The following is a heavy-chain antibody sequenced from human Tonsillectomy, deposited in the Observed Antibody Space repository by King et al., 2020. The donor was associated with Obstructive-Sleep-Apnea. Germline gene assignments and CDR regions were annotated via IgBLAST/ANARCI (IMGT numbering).Heavy chain of an antibody. V-gene: IGHV5-51*01. CDR3: GRRNRGTGADYYFDY. CDR1: GYSFTNYW. J-gene: IGHJ4*02. Sequence: QLVQSGAEVKKPGESLKISCKGSGYSFTNYWIAWVRQVPGKGLEWMGIIYPGDSDTTYSPSFRGQFTVSVDKSISTAYLQWSSLKASDTAMYYCGRRNRGTGADYYFDYWGQGTLVTVSS. CDR2: IYPGDSDT. D-gene: IGHD7-27*01.